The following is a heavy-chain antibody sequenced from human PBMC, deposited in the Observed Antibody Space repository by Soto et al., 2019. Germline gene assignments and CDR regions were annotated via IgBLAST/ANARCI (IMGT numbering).Heavy chain of an antibody. J-gene: IGHJ4*02. CDR2: FIPVFGAA. V-gene: IGHV1-69*13. Sequence: SVKVSCKTSGISLKDYALSWVRLAPGHGLEWMGGFIPVFGAAMYSDKFRGRLTLSVDETTQTGFMELTSLTSHDTAEYFCGTRGDNHHDSSAYFMPFDFWGQGTLVTVSS. CDR3: GTRGDNHHDSSAYFMPFDF. D-gene: IGHD3-22*01. CDR1: GISLKDYA.